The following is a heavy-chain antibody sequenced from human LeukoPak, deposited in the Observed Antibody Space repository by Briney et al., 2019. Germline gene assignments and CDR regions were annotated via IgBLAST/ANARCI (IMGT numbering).Heavy chain of an antibody. Sequence: ASVTVSCKTSGYTFVNNFIHWVRQAPGQGLEWMGWINPTSGGTNYAPKFQGRVTMTEDTSTDTAYMELSSLRSEDTAVYYCATQLTYYYDSSGYYYHDYWGQGTLVTVSS. CDR2: INPTSGGT. V-gene: IGHV1-2*02. J-gene: IGHJ4*02. CDR3: ATQLTYYYDSSGYYYHDY. D-gene: IGHD3-22*01. CDR1: GYTFVNNF.